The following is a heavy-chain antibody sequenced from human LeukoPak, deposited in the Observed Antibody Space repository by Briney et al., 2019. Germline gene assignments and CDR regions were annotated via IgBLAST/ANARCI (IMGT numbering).Heavy chain of an antibody. V-gene: IGHV4-39*07. Sequence: PSQTLSLTCTVSGGSISSGSYYWSWIRQPAGKGLEWIGSIYYSGSTYYNPSLKRRVTISVDTSKNQFSLKLSSVTAADTAVYYCACHLLRGEAVAGFDYWGQGTLVTVSS. CDR1: GGSISSGSYY. D-gene: IGHD6-19*01. CDR2: IYYSGST. J-gene: IGHJ4*02. CDR3: ACHLLRGEAVAGFDY.